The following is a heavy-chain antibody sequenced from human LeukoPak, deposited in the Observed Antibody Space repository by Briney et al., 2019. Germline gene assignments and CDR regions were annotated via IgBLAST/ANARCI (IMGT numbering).Heavy chain of an antibody. CDR2: ISXXGGST. CDR1: GFTFSSYA. CDR3: ARENFWSGYYDY. J-gene: IGHJ4*02. V-gene: IGHV3-64*01. D-gene: IGHD3-3*01. Sequence: GGSXRLSCAASGFTFSSYAXXXXXQAPGXXXXXXSAISXXGGSTYYXXXXXXXXXISXDNSKNTLYLQMGSLRAEDMAVYYCARENFWSGYYDYWGQGTLVTVSS.